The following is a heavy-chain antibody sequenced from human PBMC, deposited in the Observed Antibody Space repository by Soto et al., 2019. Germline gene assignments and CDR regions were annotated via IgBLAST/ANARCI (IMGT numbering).Heavy chain of an antibody. CDR1: GFSLSTSGVG. J-gene: IGHJ4*02. CDR3: AHRPSYCSGGSCYSGFDY. V-gene: IGHV2-5*01. Sequence: QITLKESGPTLVKPTQTLTLTCTFSGFSLSTSGVGVGWIRQPTGKAMEWLALIYWYDDKRYSPSLKSRLTITKDTSKNQLVLTMTNMDPVDTATYYCAHRPSYCSGGSCYSGFDYWGQGTLVTVSS. D-gene: IGHD2-15*01. CDR2: IYWYDDK.